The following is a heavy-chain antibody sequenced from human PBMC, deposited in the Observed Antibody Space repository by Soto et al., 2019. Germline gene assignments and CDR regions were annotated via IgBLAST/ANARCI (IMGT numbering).Heavy chain of an antibody. CDR1: AYTFTNYG. Sequence: QVQLVQSGADVKKPGASVKVSCKASAYTFTNYGISWVRQAPGQGLEWVGWISAYSGNTNYAQKLQGRATMTTDTYTSTAYMELRSLRSDDTAVYYCARGGSGYYYAFDIWGQGTMVTVSS. J-gene: IGHJ3*02. V-gene: IGHV1-18*04. D-gene: IGHD3-22*01. CDR3: ARGGSGYYYAFDI. CDR2: ISAYSGNT.